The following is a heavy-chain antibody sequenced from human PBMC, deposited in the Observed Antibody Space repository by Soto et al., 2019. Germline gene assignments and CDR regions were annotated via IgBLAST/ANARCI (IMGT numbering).Heavy chain of an antibody. J-gene: IGHJ4*02. Sequence: PGGSLRLSCAASGFTFSSYAMSWVRQAPGKGLEWVSAISGSGGSTYYADSVKGRFTISRDNSKNTLYLQMNSLRAEDTAVYYCARGGVEHSGYDFPPDFDYWGQGTLVTVSS. CDR3: ARGGVEHSGYDFPPDFDY. D-gene: IGHD5-12*01. V-gene: IGHV3-23*01. CDR1: GFTFSSYA. CDR2: ISGSGGST.